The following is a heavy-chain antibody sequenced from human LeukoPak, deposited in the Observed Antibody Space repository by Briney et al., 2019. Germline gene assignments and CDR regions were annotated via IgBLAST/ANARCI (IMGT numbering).Heavy chain of an antibody. CDR1: GFTFSSYW. D-gene: IGHD5-18*01. Sequence: GGSLRLSCAASGFTFSSYWMHWVRQAPGKGLVWVSRINSDGSSTSYADSVKGRFTISRDNAKNTLYLQMNSLRAEDTAVYYCARSTGKHGYSYGYGGHFDYWGQGTLVTVSS. CDR3: ARSTGKHGYSYGYGGHFDY. J-gene: IGHJ4*02. V-gene: IGHV3-74*01. CDR2: INSDGSST.